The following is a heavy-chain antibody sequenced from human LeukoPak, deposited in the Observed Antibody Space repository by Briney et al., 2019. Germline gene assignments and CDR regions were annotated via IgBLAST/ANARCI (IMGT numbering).Heavy chain of an antibody. CDR3: ARGRTRIAAAGDYYGMDV. CDR1: GYTFTSYG. CDR2: ISAYNGNT. Sequence: ASVKVSCKASGYTFTSYGISWVRQAPGQGLEWMGWISAYNGNTNYAQKLQGRVTMTTDTSTSTAYMELRSLRSDDTAVYYCARGRTRIAAAGDYYGMDVWGQGTTVTVSS. J-gene: IGHJ6*02. D-gene: IGHD6-13*01. V-gene: IGHV1-18*04.